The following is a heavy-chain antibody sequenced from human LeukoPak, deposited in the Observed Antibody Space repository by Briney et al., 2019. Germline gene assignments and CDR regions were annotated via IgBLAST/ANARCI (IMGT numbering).Heavy chain of an antibody. D-gene: IGHD3-10*01. V-gene: IGHV4-39*07. CDR3: ARESYGSGSYTYYYYYYYYMDV. CDR2: IYYSGST. Sequence: SETLSLTCTVSGGSISSSSYYWGWIRQPPGKGLEWIGSIYYSGSTYYNPSLKSRVTLSVDTSKNQFSLKLSSVTAADTAVYYCARESYGSGSYTYYYYYYYYMDVWGKGTTVTVSS. J-gene: IGHJ6*03. CDR1: GGSISSSSYY.